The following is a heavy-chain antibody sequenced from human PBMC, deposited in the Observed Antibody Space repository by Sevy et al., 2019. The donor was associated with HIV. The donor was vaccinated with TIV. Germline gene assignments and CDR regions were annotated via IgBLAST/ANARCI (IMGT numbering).Heavy chain of an antibody. CDR3: ARDKLPPVMVTMVRGALSYFFDY. J-gene: IGHJ4*02. D-gene: IGHD3-10*01. CDR1: GFTFSSYG. CDR2: IWHDGTNK. Sequence: GGSLRLSCAASGFTFSSYGMHWVRQAPDKGLEWVAVIWHDGTNKYYADSVKGRFTIARDNSKNTLYLQMSSLRAEDPAAYYCARDKLPPVMVTMVRGALSYFFDYWGQGTLVTVSS. V-gene: IGHV3-33*01.